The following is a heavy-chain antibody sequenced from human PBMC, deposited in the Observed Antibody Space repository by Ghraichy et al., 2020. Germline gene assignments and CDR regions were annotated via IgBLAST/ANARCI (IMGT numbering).Heavy chain of an antibody. CDR3: STSPRADRGNY. CDR2: IKTGGSTT. CDR1: GLTFSSYW. V-gene: IGHV3-74*01. D-gene: IGHD3-10*01. J-gene: IGHJ4*02. Sequence: GGSLRLSCAASGLTFSSYWMHWVRQAPGKGLEWVSHIKTGGSTTNYADSVRGRFTISRDNAKNTLYLQMNSLRADDTAVYYCSTSPRADRGNYWGQGTLVTVSS.